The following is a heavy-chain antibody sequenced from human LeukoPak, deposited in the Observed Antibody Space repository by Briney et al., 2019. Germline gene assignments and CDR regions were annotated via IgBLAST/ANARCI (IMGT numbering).Heavy chain of an antibody. D-gene: IGHD2-21*02. CDR3: ARHNGVVVTALYYYGMDV. Sequence: SETLSLTCTVSGYSISSGYYWSWIRQPPGKGLEWIGYIYYSGSTNYNPSLKSRVTISVDTSKNQFSLKLSSVTAADTAVYYCARHNGVVVTALYYYGMDVWGQGTTVTVSS. CDR1: GYSISSGYY. CDR2: IYYSGST. J-gene: IGHJ6*02. V-gene: IGHV4-59*08.